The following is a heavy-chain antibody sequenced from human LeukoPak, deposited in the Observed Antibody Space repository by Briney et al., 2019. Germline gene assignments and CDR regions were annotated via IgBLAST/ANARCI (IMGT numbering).Heavy chain of an antibody. D-gene: IGHD6-13*01. V-gene: IGHV1-2*02. CDR3: ARSSSSPAHGNWFDP. CDR2: INPNSGGT. CDR1: GGTFSSYA. J-gene: IGHJ5*02. Sequence: ASVKVSCKASGGTFSSYAISWVRQAPGQGLQWMGWINPNSGGTNYAQKFQGRVTMTRDTSISTAYMELSRLTSDDTAVYYCARSSSSPAHGNWFDPWGQGTLVTVSS.